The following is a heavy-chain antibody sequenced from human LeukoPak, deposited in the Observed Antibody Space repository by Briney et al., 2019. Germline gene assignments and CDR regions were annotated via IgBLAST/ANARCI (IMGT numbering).Heavy chain of an antibody. CDR1: GFTFSSYG. CDR2: IWYDGSNK. CDR3: AKDLVFGYSSGWYEYYFDY. V-gene: IGHV3-33*06. D-gene: IGHD6-19*01. J-gene: IGHJ4*02. Sequence: PGGSLRLSCAASGFTFSSYGMHWVRQAPGKGLEWVAVIWYDGSNKYYADSVKGRFTISRDNSKNTLYLQMNSLRAEDTAVYYCAKDLVFGYSSGWYEYYFDYWGQGTLVTVSS.